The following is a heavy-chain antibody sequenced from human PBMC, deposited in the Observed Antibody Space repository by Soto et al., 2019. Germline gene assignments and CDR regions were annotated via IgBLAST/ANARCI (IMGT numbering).Heavy chain of an antibody. D-gene: IGHD1-26*01. V-gene: IGHV1-69*01. CDR1: GVTFSSET. J-gene: IGHJ4*02. CDR2: IIPLFGTA. CDR3: ATELGATSASAFDS. Sequence: QVQLVQSGAEVKKPGSSVKVSCKASGVTFSSETISWVRQAPGQGLEWVGGIIPLFGTANYAQKFQGRVTINADESTCTHYIELSRLRSDATAVYYCATELGATSASAFDSWGQGTLVTVSS.